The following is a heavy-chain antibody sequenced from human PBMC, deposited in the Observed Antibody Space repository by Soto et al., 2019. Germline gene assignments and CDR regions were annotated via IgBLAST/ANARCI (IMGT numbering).Heavy chain of an antibody. J-gene: IGHJ6*02. CDR2: ISYDGSNK. V-gene: IGHV3-30-3*01. CDR1: GFTFSSYA. CDR3: ARDFEGANYYYYGMDV. Sequence: GGSLRLSCAASGFTFSSYAMHWVRQAPGKGLEWVAVISYDGSNKYYADSVKGRFTISRDNSKNTLYLQMNSLRAEDTAVYYCARDFEGANYYYYGMDVWGQGTTVTVSS. D-gene: IGHD3-16*01.